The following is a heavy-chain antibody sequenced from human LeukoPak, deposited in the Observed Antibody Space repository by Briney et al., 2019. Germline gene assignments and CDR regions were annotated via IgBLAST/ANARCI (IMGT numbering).Heavy chain of an antibody. CDR1: GGSISSYY. J-gene: IGHJ4*02. V-gene: IGHV4-4*07. D-gene: IGHD1-7*01. CDR2: IYTSGST. CDR3: ARDRGPKNYPLFDY. Sequence: SETLSLTCTVSGGSISSYYWSWIRQPAGKGLEWIGRIYTSGSTNYNPSHKSRVTMSVDTSKNQFSLKLSSVTAADTAVYYCARDRGPKNYPLFDYWGQGTLVTVSS.